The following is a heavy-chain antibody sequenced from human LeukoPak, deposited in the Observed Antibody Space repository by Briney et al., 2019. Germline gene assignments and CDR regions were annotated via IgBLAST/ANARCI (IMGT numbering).Heavy chain of an antibody. CDR2: IILIFGTA. Sequence: SVKVSCKASGGTFSSYAISWVRQAPGQGLEWMGGIILIFGTANYAQKFRGRVTITADESTSTAYMELSSLRSEDTAVYYCARDSDSSPPPLYSRGWGPPGYWGQGTLVTVSS. J-gene: IGHJ4*02. D-gene: IGHD6-19*01. V-gene: IGHV1-69*01. CDR1: GGTFSSYA. CDR3: ARDSDSSPPPLYSRGWGPPGY.